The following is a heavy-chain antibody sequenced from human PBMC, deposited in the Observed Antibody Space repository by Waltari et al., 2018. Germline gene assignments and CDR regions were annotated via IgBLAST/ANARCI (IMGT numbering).Heavy chain of an antibody. CDR2: INHSGST. CDR1: GGSFSGYY. J-gene: IGHJ1*01. D-gene: IGHD3-10*01. V-gene: IGHV4-34*01. CDR3: ARGGRGSGSRPPQARRAEYFQH. Sequence: QVQLQQWGAGLLKPSETLSLTCAVYGGSFSGYYWSWTRQPPGKGLEWIGEINHSGSTNYNPSLKSRVTISVDTSKNQFSLKLSSVTAADTAVYYCARGGRGSGSRPPQARRAEYFQHWGQGTLVTVSS.